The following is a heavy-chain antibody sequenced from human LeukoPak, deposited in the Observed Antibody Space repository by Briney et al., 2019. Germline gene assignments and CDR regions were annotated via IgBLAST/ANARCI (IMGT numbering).Heavy chain of an antibody. Sequence: SETLSLTCTVSGGSINTYYWTWVRQPPGKGLEWIAFIHYSGSTNYNPSLKSRVTMSADTSKNQFSLRLSSVTAADMAVYYCARLGPATFDYWGQGTLVTVSS. V-gene: IGHV4-59*01. J-gene: IGHJ4*02. CDR2: IHYSGST. CDR1: GGSINTYY. D-gene: IGHD2-2*01. CDR3: ARLGPATFDY.